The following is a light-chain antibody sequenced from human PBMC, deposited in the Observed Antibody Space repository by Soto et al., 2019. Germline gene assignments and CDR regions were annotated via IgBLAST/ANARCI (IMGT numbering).Light chain of an antibody. Sequence: DIVMTQSPDSLAVSLGERATINCKSSQSLFYSSNNKDYLAWYQQKPGQPPRLLIYWASTRESVVPERFSGSGSGTDFTLTVSSLQAEDVAVYYCQQYFSTPWTFGQGTKVEIK. V-gene: IGKV4-1*01. J-gene: IGKJ1*01. CDR2: WAS. CDR1: QSLFYSSNNKDY. CDR3: QQYFSTPWT.